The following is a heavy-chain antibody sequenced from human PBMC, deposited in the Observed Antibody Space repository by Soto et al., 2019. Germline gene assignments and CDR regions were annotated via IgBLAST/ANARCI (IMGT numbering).Heavy chain of an antibody. J-gene: IGHJ4*02. V-gene: IGHV4-30-2*01. Sequence: SETLSLTCAVSGGSISSGGYSWSWIRQPPGKGLEWIGYIYHSGSTYYNPSLKSRVTISVDRSKNQFSLKLSSVTAADTAVYYCARIRQQLVLYFDYWGQGTLVTAPQ. CDR2: IYHSGST. D-gene: IGHD6-13*01. CDR3: ARIRQQLVLYFDY. CDR1: GGSISSGGYS.